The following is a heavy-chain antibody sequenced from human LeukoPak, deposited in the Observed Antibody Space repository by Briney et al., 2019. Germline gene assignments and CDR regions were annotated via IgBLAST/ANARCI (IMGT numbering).Heavy chain of an antibody. V-gene: IGHV3-53*01. D-gene: IGHD4-23*01. J-gene: IGHJ4*02. Sequence: QPGGSLRLSCAASGFTVSRNYMTWVRQAPGKGLEWVSVFYSGGNTYYADSVKGRFTISRDTFKNTVDLQMNSLRSEDAAVYYCATFSYAGNAGGSVGYWGQGTLVTVSS. CDR3: ATFSYAGNAGGSVGY. CDR2: FYSGGNT. CDR1: GFTVSRNY.